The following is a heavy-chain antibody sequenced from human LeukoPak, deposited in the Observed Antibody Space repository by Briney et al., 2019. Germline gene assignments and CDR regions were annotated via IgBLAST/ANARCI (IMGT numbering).Heavy chain of an antibody. CDR3: ADLPYNWNEHFDVY. V-gene: IGHV3-30*02. CDR1: GFTFTKYG. CDR2: IASDGNYK. J-gene: IGHJ4*02. Sequence: PGGSLRLSCAASGFTFTKYGMHWVRQAPGKGLEWVAYIASDGNYKDYGDSVKGRFTVSRDNSKNTLYLQMDSLRAEDTAVYYCADLPYNWNEHFDVYWGQGTLVTVSS. D-gene: IGHD1-1*01.